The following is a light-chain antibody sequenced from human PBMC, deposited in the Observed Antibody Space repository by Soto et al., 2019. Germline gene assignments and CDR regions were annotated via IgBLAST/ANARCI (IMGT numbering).Light chain of an antibody. CDR2: EGS. Sequence: QSALTQPASVSGSPGQSITISCTGSSSDVGSHNLVSWYQQHAGKAPKLMIYEGSKRPSGVSNRFSGSKSGNTASLTISGLQAEDEADYYCCSYAGSSTVVFGGGTKLTVL. J-gene: IGLJ2*01. CDR3: CSYAGSSTVV. V-gene: IGLV2-23*01. CDR1: SSDVGSHNL.